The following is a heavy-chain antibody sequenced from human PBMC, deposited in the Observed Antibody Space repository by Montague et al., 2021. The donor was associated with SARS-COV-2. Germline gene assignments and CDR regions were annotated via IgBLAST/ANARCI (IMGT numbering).Heavy chain of an antibody. V-gene: IGHV4-39*01. D-gene: IGHD1-26*01. CDR1: GGSISSSSYY. CDR3: VEIVGAADY. J-gene: IGHJ4*02. Sequence: SETLSLTCTVSGGSISSSSYYWRWLRQPPGKGLEWIGSIYYSGSTYYNPSLKSRVTISVDTSKNQFSLKLSSVTAADTAVYYCVEIVGAADYWGQGTLVTVSS. CDR2: IYYSGST.